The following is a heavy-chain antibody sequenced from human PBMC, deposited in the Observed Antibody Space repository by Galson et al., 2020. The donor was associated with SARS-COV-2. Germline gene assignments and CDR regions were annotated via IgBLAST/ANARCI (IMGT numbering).Heavy chain of an antibody. CDR3: ARVRVDTGKPREFDI. CDR2: VNYRGKT. Sequence: SETLSLRCAVFGGSFGGDFWTWIRRPPGKGLEWVGQVNYRGKTYYNTSLKSRANISVYPSMKQFSLKLISVTAADTALYYCARVRVDTGKPREFDILGQGTMVTGSS. J-gene: IGHJ3*02. D-gene: IGHD5-18*01. V-gene: IGHV4-34*01. CDR1: GGSFGGDF.